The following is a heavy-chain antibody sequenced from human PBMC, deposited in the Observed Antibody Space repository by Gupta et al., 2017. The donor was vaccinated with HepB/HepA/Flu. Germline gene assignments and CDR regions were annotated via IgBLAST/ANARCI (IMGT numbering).Heavy chain of an antibody. Sequence: VQLAQSGAGVKKPGSSVKVSCKASGCSFSSYAIAWVRQASGQGLEWMGGIIPIFGTANYAQKFQGRVTITADESTSTAYMELSSLRSEDTAVYYCARGGQQLVYYYYMDVWGKGTTVTVSS. J-gene: IGHJ6*03. CDR2: IIPIFGTA. CDR3: ARGGQQLVYYYYMDV. CDR1: GCSFSSYA. V-gene: IGHV1-69*01. D-gene: IGHD6-13*01.